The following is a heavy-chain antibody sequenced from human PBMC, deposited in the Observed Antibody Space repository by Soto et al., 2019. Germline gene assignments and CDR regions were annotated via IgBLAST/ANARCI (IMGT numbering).Heavy chain of an antibody. CDR2: IIPIFGTA. D-gene: IGHD3-10*01. V-gene: IGHV1-69*01. CDR1: GGTFSSYA. Sequence: QVRLVQSGTEVKKPGSSVKVSCKASGGTFSSYAISWVRQAPGQGLEWMGGIIPIFGTANYAQKFQGRVTITADESTSTAYMELSSLRSEDTAVYYCARVYYYGSGSYGANWFDPWGQGTLVTVSS. CDR3: ARVYYYGSGSYGANWFDP. J-gene: IGHJ5*02.